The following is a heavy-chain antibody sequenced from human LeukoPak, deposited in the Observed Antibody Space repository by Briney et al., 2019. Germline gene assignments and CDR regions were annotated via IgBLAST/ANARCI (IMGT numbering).Heavy chain of an antibody. J-gene: IGHJ5*02. CDR3: RRSLMS. D-gene: IGHD3-10*01. CDR2: IKEDGSEK. Sequence: PGGSLRLSCAASGFTFSTYWMTWVRQAPGKGLEWVANIKEDGSEKYYVDSVKGRSTISRDNAKNSLYLEMNSLRAEDTAVYYCRRSLMSWGQGTLVTVSS. CDR1: GFTFSTYW. V-gene: IGHV3-7*03.